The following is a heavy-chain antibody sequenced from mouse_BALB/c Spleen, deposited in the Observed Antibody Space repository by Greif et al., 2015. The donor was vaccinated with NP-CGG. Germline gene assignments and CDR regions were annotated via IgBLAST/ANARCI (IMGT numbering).Heavy chain of an antibody. D-gene: IGHD4-1*01. Sequence: EVKVEESGPGLVKPSQSLSLTCSVTGYSITSGYYWNWIRQFPGNKLEWMGYISYDGSNNYNPSLKNRISITRDTSKNQFFLKLNSVTTEDTATYYCASVGTPFDYWGQGTTLTVSS. J-gene: IGHJ2*01. CDR2: ISYDGSN. V-gene: IGHV3-6*02. CDR1: GYSITSGYY. CDR3: ASVGTPFDY.